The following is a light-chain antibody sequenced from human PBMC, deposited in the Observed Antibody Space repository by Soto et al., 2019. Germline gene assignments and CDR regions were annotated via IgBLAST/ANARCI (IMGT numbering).Light chain of an antibody. CDR3: QQYSTYETRT. Sequence: EIVLTQSPGTLSLSPGERATLSCRASQSVSSRSLAWYQQKPGQAPRLLIYAASSRATGIPDRFSGGGSGTEFTLTISSLQSEDFAVYYCQQYSTYETRTFGQGTKVDIK. CDR1: QSVSSRS. CDR2: AAS. J-gene: IGKJ1*01. V-gene: IGKV3-20*01.